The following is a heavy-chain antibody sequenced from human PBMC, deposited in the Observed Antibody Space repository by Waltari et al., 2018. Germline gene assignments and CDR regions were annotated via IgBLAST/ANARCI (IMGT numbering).Heavy chain of an antibody. D-gene: IGHD3-22*01. Sequence: EVQLVQSEAEVKKPGESLKISCKASGYRFTSYWIGWVRQMPGKGLEWLGVMGIVVHSDSEIRYSPAFQGQVTSSAEKSITTAYLQWSSLKASDTATYYCARAEQVYYYDSSDSYRYYYNHMDVWGQGTTVTVSS. V-gene: IGHV5-51*01. CDR1: GYRFTSYW. J-gene: IGHJ6*02. CDR3: ARAEQVYYYDSSDSYRYYYNHMDV. CDR2: VVHSDSEI.